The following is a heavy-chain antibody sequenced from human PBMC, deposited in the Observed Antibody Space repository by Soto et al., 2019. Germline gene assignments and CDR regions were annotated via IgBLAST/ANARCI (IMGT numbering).Heavy chain of an antibody. CDR1: GYTFTTYP. D-gene: IGHD6-13*01. Sequence: ASVKVSCKASGYTFTTYPMHWVRQAPGQRLEWMGWISAYNGNTNYAQKLQGRVTMTTDTSTSTAFMELRSLRSDDTAVYYCARDVGYRSTWEIWGQGTMVTVSS. J-gene: IGHJ3*02. CDR2: ISAYNGNT. V-gene: IGHV1-18*01. CDR3: ARDVGYRSTWEI.